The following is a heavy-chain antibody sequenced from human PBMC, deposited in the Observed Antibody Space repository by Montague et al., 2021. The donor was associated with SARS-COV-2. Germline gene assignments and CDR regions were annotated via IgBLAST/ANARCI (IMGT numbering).Heavy chain of an antibody. Sequence: PALVKPTQTLTLTCTFSGFSLITSGMCVTWIRQPPGKALEWLALIYWDDDKRYSSSLKSRLTITKDTSKNQVVLTMTNMDPVDTATYYCAHRRALWDAFDIWGQGTMVTVSS. V-gene: IGHV2-5*08. CDR2: IYWDDDK. CDR3: AHRRALWDAFDI. D-gene: IGHD3-16*01. J-gene: IGHJ3*02. CDR1: GFSLITSGMC.